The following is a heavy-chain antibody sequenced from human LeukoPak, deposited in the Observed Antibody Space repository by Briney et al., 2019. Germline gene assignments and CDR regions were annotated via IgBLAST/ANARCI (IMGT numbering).Heavy chain of an antibody. CDR1: GYTFTGYY. D-gene: IGHD4-17*01. V-gene: IGHV1-2*02. CDR3: ARENGDYSTDY. Sequence: ASVKVSCKASGYTFTGYYMHWVRQAPGQGLEWMGWINPNSGGINYAQKFQGRVTMTRDTSISTAYMELSRLRSDDTAVYYCARENGDYSTDYWGQGALVTVSS. J-gene: IGHJ4*02. CDR2: INPNSGGI.